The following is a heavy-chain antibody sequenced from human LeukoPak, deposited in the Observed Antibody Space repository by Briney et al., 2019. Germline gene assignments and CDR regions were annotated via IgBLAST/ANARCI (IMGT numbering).Heavy chain of an antibody. CDR3: ARAVGGDGSGSL. D-gene: IGHD3-10*01. CDR1: GSISSYY. J-gene: IGHJ4*02. Sequence: SETLSLTCTGGSISSYYWTWIRQPPGKGLEWIGYIYYRVTSDYNPSLKSRVTMSVDMSTRQISLKLSSVTAADTAVYYCARAVGGDGSGSLWGPGTLVTVSS. V-gene: IGHV4-59*01. CDR2: IYYRVTS.